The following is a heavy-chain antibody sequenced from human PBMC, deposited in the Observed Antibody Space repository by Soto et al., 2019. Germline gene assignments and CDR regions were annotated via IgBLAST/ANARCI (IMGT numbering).Heavy chain of an antibody. CDR3: ARRWGRTFDY. D-gene: IGHD7-27*01. J-gene: IGHJ4*02. CDR1: GGSFSGYY. Sequence: KPSETLSLTCAVYGGSFSGYYWNWIRQPPGKGLEWIGYIYHSGSTNYNPSLKSRVTISVDTSKNQFSLKLSSVTAADTAVYYCARRWGRTFDYWGQGTLVTVSS. CDR2: IYHSGST. V-gene: IGHV4-59*08.